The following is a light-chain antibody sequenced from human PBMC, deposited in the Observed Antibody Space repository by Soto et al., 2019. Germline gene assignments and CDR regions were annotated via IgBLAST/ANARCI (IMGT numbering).Light chain of an antibody. J-gene: IGKJ1*01. Sequence: EIVLTPSPGTLSFSPLEIATLSCSSSQSVITSYLAWYQQKPGQAPRLLIYGASSRATGIPDRFSGSGSGTDFTLTISRLEPEDFAVYYCQKYGSSPQKFGQGTKVDIK. V-gene: IGKV3-20*01. CDR2: GAS. CDR3: QKYGSSPQK. CDR1: QSVITSY.